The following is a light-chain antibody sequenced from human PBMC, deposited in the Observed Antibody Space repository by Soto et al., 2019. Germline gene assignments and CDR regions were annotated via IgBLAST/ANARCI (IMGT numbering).Light chain of an antibody. J-gene: IGKJ3*01. CDR3: QQYENPPYT. Sequence: DIQMTQSPSSLSASIGDRVSFTCQASQDISKFLNWYQHKPGQAPSLLIYDASKSHFGVPSRFSGSGSGTDFTFTISSLQPEDNATYYFQQYENPPYTFGPGTKVDVK. CDR2: DAS. V-gene: IGKV1-33*01. CDR1: QDISKF.